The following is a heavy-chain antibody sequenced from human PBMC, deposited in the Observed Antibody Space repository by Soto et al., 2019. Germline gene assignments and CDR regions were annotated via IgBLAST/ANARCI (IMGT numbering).Heavy chain of an antibody. V-gene: IGHV1-46*01. J-gene: IGHJ5*02. Sequence: ASVKVSCKASGYTFTSYYMHWVRQAPGQGLEWMGIINPSGGSTSYAQKFQGRVTMTRDTSTSTVYMELSSLRSEDTAVYYCARDGQDIVVVVAATSWFDPWGQGTLVTVS. D-gene: IGHD2-15*01. CDR2: INPSGGST. CDR3: ARDGQDIVVVVAATSWFDP. CDR1: GYTFTSYY.